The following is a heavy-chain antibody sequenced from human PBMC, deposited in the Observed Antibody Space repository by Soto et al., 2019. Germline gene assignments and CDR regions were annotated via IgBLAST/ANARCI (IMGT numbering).Heavy chain of an antibody. Sequence: VQLVECGGGVVQPGRSLRRSCAASRFTFGNYGMHWVRQAPGKGLEWVARIWYDGTKTYYADSVKGRFTISRDNSKNTLHLQMNSLRAEDTAVYYCARDLYVMDVWAQGTTVTVSS. J-gene: IGHJ6*02. CDR1: RFTFGNYG. CDR2: IWYDGTKT. V-gene: IGHV3-33*01. D-gene: IGHD2-8*01. CDR3: ARDLYVMDV.